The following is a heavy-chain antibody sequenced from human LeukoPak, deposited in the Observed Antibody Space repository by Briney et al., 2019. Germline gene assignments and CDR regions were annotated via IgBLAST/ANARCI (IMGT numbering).Heavy chain of an antibody. V-gene: IGHV3-11*01. Sequence: GGSLRLSCAASGLTFSDYYMSWIRQAPGKGLEWLSYINIGGTNTHYADSVKGRFTISRDNAKKSLYLEMTSLRAEDTAVYYCATDGAGFDPWGQGVLVTVSS. CDR1: GLTFSDYY. CDR2: INIGGTNT. CDR3: ATDGAGFDP. J-gene: IGHJ5*02.